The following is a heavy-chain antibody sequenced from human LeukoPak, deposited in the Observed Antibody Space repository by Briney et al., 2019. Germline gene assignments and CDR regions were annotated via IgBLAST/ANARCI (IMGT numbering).Heavy chain of an antibody. CDR3: ARRGNWGFFDY. J-gene: IGHJ4*02. CDR1: GGSISSHY. Sequence: PSETLSLTCTVSGGSISSHYWTWIRQPPGKGLEWIGYINYSGSTNYNPSLKSRVTISVDTSKKLFSLKLTSVTAADTAVYYCARRGNWGFFDYWGQGTLVTVSS. V-gene: IGHV4-59*11. CDR2: INYSGST. D-gene: IGHD7-27*01.